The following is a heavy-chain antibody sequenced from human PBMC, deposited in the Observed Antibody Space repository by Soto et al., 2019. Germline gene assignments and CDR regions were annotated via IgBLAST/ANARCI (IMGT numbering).Heavy chain of an antibody. CDR2: ISSNGVGT. CDR3: ARRARPDFYYMDV. V-gene: IGHV3-64*01. Sequence: EVQLAESGGGLAQPGGSRRLSWAASGFTLSGYAMDWVRQAPGKGLEYVSGISSNGVGTYYANSVQGRFTISRDNSKNTVYLQMGSLRPEDMAVYYCARRARPDFYYMDVWGKGTTVTVSS. J-gene: IGHJ6*03. CDR1: GFTLSGYA. D-gene: IGHD6-6*01.